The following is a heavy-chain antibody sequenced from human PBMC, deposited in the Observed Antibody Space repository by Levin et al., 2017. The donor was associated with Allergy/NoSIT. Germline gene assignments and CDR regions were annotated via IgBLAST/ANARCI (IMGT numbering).Heavy chain of an antibody. D-gene: IGHD3-16*02. J-gene: IGHJ3*02. CDR2: IKQDGSEK. Sequence: LSLTCAASGFTFSSSWMSWVRQAPGKGLEWVANIKQDGSEKYYVDSVKGRFTISRDNAKNSLYLQMNSLRAEDTAVYYCARAAYYDYVWGSYRPGGAFDIWGQGTMVTVSS. V-gene: IGHV3-7*04. CDR1: GFTFSSSW. CDR3: ARAAYYDYVWGSYRPGGAFDI.